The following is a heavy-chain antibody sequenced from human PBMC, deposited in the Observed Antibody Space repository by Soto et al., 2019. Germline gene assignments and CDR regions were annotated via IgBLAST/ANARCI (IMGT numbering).Heavy chain of an antibody. Sequence: SETLSLTCAVSGGSISSGGYSWSWIRQPPGKGLEWIGYIYHSGSTYYNPSLKSRVTISVDRSKNQFSLKLSSVTAADTAVYYCARAPYFYDSDYFDYWGQGTLVTVSS. CDR2: IYHSGST. CDR1: GGSISSGGYS. J-gene: IGHJ4*02. CDR3: ARAPYFYDSDYFDY. V-gene: IGHV4-30-2*01. D-gene: IGHD3-22*01.